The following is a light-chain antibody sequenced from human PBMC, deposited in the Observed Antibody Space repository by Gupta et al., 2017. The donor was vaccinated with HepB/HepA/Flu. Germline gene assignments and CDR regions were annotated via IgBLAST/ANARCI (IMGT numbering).Light chain of an antibody. Sequence: EIVLTQPPATLSVSPGERATLSCRASQSVISNLAGYQQKPGQAPRLLIYGASTRATGIPARFSGSGSGTEFTLTISSLQSEDFAVYYCQQYNNRPPWTFGQGTKVEIK. CDR1: QSVISN. CDR2: GAS. V-gene: IGKV3-15*01. J-gene: IGKJ1*01. CDR3: QQYNNRPPWT.